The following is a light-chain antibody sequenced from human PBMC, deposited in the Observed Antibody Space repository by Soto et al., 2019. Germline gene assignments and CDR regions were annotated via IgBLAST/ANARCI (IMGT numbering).Light chain of an antibody. CDR3: SSYTSSST. CDR1: SSDVGGYNY. J-gene: IGLJ3*02. CDR2: EVS. Sequence: QSALTQPASVSGSPGQSITISCTGTSSDVGGYNYVSWYQQHPGKAPKLMIYEVSNRPSGVSNRFSGSKSGNTASLTSSGLQAEDEADYYCSSYTSSSTFGGGTKLTVL. V-gene: IGLV2-14*01.